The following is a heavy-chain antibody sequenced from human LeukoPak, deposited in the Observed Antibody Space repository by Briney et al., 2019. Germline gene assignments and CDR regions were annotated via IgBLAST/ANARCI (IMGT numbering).Heavy chain of an antibody. D-gene: IGHD2-15*01. CDR1: GFTFSSYS. J-gene: IGHJ1*01. V-gene: IGHV3-21*01. CDR3: AKDGLSCSGGSCYGGYFQH. CDR2: ISSSSSYI. Sequence: GGSLRLSCAASGFTFSSYSMNWVRQAPGKGLEWVSSISSSSSYIYYADSVKGRFTISRDNAKNSLYLQMNSLRAEDTAVYYCAKDGLSCSGGSCYGGYFQHWGQGTLVTVSS.